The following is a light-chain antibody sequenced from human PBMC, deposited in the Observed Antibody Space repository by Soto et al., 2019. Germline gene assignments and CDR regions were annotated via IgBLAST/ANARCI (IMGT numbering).Light chain of an antibody. V-gene: IGLV1-47*01. J-gene: IGLJ3*02. CDR1: SSNIGSNF. CDR3: AASDDRLSGWV. Sequence: QSVLTQPPSASGTPGQRVTISCTGSSSNIGSNFVYWYQQFPGTAPKLLIYRNTKRPSGVPDRFSGSKSGTSASLAISWLPSWDGAAYFCAASDDRLSGWVFGGGTQLTVL. CDR2: RNT.